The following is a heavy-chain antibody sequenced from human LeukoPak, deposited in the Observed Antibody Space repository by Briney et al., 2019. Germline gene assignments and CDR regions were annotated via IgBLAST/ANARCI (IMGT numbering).Heavy chain of an antibody. V-gene: IGHV4-4*07. CDR2: IYTSGST. Sequence: SETLSLTCTVSGGSISSYYWSWIRQPAGKGLEWIGRIYTSGSTNYNPSLKSRVTMSVDTSKNQFSLKLHSVSAADTAVYYCERVVSGVVVNETFDYWGQGTLVTVSS. J-gene: IGHJ4*02. CDR3: ERVVSGVVVNETFDY. D-gene: IGHD3-22*01. CDR1: GGSISSYY.